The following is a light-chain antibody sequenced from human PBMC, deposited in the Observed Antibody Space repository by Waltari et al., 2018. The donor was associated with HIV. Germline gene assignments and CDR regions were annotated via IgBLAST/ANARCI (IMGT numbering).Light chain of an antibody. CDR2: EVI. CDR3: CSYAGTYTYVL. Sequence: QSALTPHRPASGSPGQSVPIPCTGTSSDGGGYDHVSWYLQHPGKVPKLIMYEVIQRPSVVPDRFSGSKSGNTASLTISGLQTEDEADYFCCSYAGTYTYVLFGGGTKLTVL. V-gene: IGLV2-11*01. J-gene: IGLJ3*02. CDR1: SSDGGGYDH.